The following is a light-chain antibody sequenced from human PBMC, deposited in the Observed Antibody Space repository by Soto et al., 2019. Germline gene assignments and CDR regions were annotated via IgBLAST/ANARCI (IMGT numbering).Light chain of an antibody. CDR3: SSYAASNNLGV. CDR2: EVS. CDR1: SSDVGGYNY. J-gene: IGLJ2*01. Sequence: QSVLTQPPSASGSPGQSVTISCLGTSSDVGGYNYVSWYQQHPGKAPKLMIYEVSKRPSGVPDRFSGSKSGNTASLTVSGLQAEDEADYYCSSYAASNNLGVFGGGTKLTVL. V-gene: IGLV2-8*01.